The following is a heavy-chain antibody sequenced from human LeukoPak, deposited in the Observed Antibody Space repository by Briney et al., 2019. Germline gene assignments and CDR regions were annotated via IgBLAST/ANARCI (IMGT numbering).Heavy chain of an antibody. J-gene: IGHJ4*02. Sequence: ASVKVSCKPSGYSFAHNIHWVRQAPGQGHEFMGWINPKNGGTKYAQNFQGRVTMTRDTSISTVYMELSSLGSDDTAVYYCVVSIQAAAIPAFDSWGQGTLVTVSS. V-gene: IGHV1-2*02. CDR2: INPKNGGT. D-gene: IGHD6-25*01. CDR3: VVSIQAAAIPAFDS. CDR1: GYSFAHN.